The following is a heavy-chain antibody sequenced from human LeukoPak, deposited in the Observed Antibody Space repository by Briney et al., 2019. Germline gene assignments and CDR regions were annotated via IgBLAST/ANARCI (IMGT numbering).Heavy chain of an antibody. CDR3: ARVVTYDILTGYPVPDAFDI. CDR1: GGSFSGYY. V-gene: IGHV4-34*01. J-gene: IGHJ3*02. D-gene: IGHD3-9*01. Sequence: SETLSLTCAVYGGSFSGYYWSWIRQPPGKGLEWIGEINHSGGTNYNPSLKSRVTISVDTSKNQFSLKLSSVTAADTAAYYCARVVTYDILTGYPVPDAFDIWGQGTMVTVSS. CDR2: INHSGGT.